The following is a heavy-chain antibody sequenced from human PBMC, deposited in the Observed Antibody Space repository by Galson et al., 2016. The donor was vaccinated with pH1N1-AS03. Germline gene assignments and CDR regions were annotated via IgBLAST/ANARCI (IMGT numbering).Heavy chain of an antibody. CDR3: AREEIHRWATAQDY. D-gene: IGHD5-12*01. CDR1: GYTFTTYY. CDR2: INPNSDDDA. J-gene: IGHJ4*02. Sequence: SVKVSCKASGYTFTTYYIHWVRQAPGQGLEWMGIINPNSDDDAAYAQSFQGRITMTRDTTTSTVHMELSSLRSKATAVYYCAREEIHRWATAQDYWGQGTLVTVSS. V-gene: IGHV1-46*01.